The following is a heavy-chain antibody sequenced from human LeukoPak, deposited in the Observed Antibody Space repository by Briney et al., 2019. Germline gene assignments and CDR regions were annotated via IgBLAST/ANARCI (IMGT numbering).Heavy chain of an antibody. CDR2: ISAYNGNT. D-gene: IGHD2-2*01. J-gene: IGHJ6*02. CDR1: GYTFTSYG. Sequence: ASVTVSCKASGYTFTSYGISWVRQAPGQELEWMGWISAYNGNTNYAQKLQGRVTITADESTSTAYMELSSLRSEDTAVYYCARDLFGSPQDIVVVPAADHYYYYGMDVWGQGTTVTVSS. CDR3: ARDLFGSPQDIVVVPAADHYYYYGMDV. V-gene: IGHV1-18*01.